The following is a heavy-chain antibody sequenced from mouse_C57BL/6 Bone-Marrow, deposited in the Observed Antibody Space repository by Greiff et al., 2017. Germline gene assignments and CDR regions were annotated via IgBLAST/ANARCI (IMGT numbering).Heavy chain of an antibody. CDR1: GYTFTGYW. D-gene: IGHD2-2*01. CDR3: AEGYDIYAMDY. Sequence: QVQLQQSGAELMKPGASVKLSCKATGYTFTGYWIEWVKQRPGHGLEWIGEILPGSGSTNYNEKFKGKATFTADTSSNTAYMQLRSLTTEDSAIYYCAEGYDIYAMDYGDRGTSVTVTA. CDR2: ILPGSGST. V-gene: IGHV1-9*01. J-gene: IGHJ4*01.